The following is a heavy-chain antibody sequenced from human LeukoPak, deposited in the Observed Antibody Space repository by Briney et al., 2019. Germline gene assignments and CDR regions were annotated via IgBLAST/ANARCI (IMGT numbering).Heavy chain of an antibody. Sequence: GGSLRLSCAASGFTFSSYAMSWVRQAPGEGLEWVSGISWNSGSIGYADSVKGRFTISRDNAKNSLYLQMNSLRAEDTALYYCAKDGEPYYYDSSGYYEVNFGYWGQGTLVTVSS. CDR3: AKDGEPYYYDSSGYYEVNFGY. V-gene: IGHV3-9*01. CDR2: ISWNSGSI. CDR1: GFTFSSYA. J-gene: IGHJ4*02. D-gene: IGHD3-22*01.